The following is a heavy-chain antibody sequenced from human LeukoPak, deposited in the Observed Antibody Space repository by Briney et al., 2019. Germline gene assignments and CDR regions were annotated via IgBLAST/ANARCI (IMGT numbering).Heavy chain of an antibody. J-gene: IGHJ3*02. V-gene: IGHV3-33*01. Sequence: QSGRSLRLSCAASGFTFSSYGMHWVRQAPGKGLEWVAVIWYDGSNKYYADSVKGRFTISRDNSKNTLYLHMNSLRAEDTAVYYCARERRAPYSSGWYGPNDAFDIWGQGTMVTVSS. CDR3: ARERRAPYSSGWYGPNDAFDI. D-gene: IGHD6-19*01. CDR2: IWYDGSNK. CDR1: GFTFSSYG.